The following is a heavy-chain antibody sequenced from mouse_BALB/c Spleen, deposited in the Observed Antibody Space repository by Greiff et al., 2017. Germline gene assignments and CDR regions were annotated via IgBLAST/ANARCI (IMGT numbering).Heavy chain of an antibody. D-gene: IGHD6-1*01. CDR3: AGDCSAADY. CDR1: GFNIKDSY. J-gene: IGHJ2*02. Sequence: VQLQQSGAELVKPGASVKLSCTASGFNIKDSYMHWVKQRPEQGLEWIGRIDPANGNTKYDPKFQGKATISADTASNTDYLQIISLTSEDTAVYYYAGDCSAADYWGQGTSLTVSA. V-gene: IGHV14-3*02. CDR2: IDPANGNT.